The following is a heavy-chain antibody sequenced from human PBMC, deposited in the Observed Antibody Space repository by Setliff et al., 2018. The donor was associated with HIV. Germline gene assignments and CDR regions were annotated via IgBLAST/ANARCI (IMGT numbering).Heavy chain of an antibody. Sequence: ASVKVSCKASGYTFSRYAMSWVRQAPGQSLEWMGWINAGNGYTKYPQKFQGRVTITSDTSASTAYMELWSLRSEDTAMYYCARVPYCSGGSCYRNYVDYWGPGTLVTVSS. CDR3: ARVPYCSGGSCYRNYVDY. D-gene: IGHD2-15*01. J-gene: IGHJ4*02. V-gene: IGHV1-3*01. CDR2: INAGNGYT. CDR1: GYTFSRYA.